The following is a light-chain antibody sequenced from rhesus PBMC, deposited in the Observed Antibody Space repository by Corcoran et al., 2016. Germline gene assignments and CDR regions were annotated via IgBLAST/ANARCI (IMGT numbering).Light chain of an antibody. J-gene: IGLJ1*01. CDR2: SDD. CDR3: QGWDLNSDHYI. CDR1: SIGSEG. V-gene: IGLV3-44*01. Sequence: SYGLTQPPSVSVSPGQTARITCGGDSIGSEGLHWYQHKSPQAPILVIYSDDERPSGIPARFSGSKSGNTAALTISGVEAGDEADYYCQGWDLNSDHYIFGPGTRLTVL.